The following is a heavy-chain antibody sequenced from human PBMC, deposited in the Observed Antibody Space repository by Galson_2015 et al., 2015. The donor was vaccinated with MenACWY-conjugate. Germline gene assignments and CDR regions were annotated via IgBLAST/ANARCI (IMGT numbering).Heavy chain of an antibody. CDR3: AHYQEVVPENNFDY. V-gene: IGHV2-5*02. CDR2: IYWDDDK. CDR1: GFSLSTSGVG. J-gene: IGHJ4*02. D-gene: IGHD2-2*01. Sequence: PALVKPTQTLTLTCTFSGFSLSTSGVGVGWIRQPPGKALEWLAVIYWDDDKRYSPSLKSRLTITKDTSKNQVVLTMTNMDPVDTATYYCAHYQEVVPENNFDYWGQGTLVTVSS.